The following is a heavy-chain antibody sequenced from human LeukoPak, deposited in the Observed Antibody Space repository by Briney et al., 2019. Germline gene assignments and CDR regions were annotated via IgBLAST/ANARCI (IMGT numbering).Heavy chain of an antibody. D-gene: IGHD1-26*01. Sequence: SVKVSYKASGGTFSSYAISWVRQAPGQGLEWMGGIIPIFGTANYAQKFQGRVTITADESTSTAYMELSSLRSEDTAVYYCARAIVGATMCLDYWGKGTLVTVSS. CDR3: ARAIVGATMCLDY. CDR1: GGTFSSYA. CDR2: IIPIFGTA. J-gene: IGHJ4*02. V-gene: IGHV1-69*01.